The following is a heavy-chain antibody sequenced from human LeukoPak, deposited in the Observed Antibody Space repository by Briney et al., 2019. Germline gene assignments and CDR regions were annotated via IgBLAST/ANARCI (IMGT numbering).Heavy chain of an antibody. CDR2: IKSKTDGGTT. V-gene: IGHV3-15*01. CDR3: TTDYDILTGPAPYYYYGMVV. J-gene: IGHJ6*02. Sequence: GGSLRLSCAASGFTFSNAWMSWVRQAPGKGLEWVGRIKSKTDGGTTDYAAPVKGRFTISRDDSKNTLCLQMNSLKTEDTAVYYCTTDYDILTGPAPYYYYGMVVWGQGTTVTVSS. D-gene: IGHD3-9*01. CDR1: GFTFSNAW.